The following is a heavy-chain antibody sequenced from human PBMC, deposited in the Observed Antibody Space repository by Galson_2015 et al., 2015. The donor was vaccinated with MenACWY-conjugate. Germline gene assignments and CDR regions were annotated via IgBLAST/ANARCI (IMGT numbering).Heavy chain of an antibody. Sequence: SLRLSCAASGFTFSSHAMSWVRQAPGKGLEWVSQIHPDGSLTTYADSVKGRFTMSRDNAMNTLYLQMNSLRAEDTAVYYCARDRHCSGTDCWGQGTLVTVSS. V-gene: IGHV3-74*03. CDR1: GFTFSSHA. CDR2: IHPDGSLT. D-gene: IGHD2-2*01. CDR3: ARDRHCSGTDC. J-gene: IGHJ4*02.